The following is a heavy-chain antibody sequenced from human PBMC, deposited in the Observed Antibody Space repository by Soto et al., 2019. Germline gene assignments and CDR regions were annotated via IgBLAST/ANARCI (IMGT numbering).Heavy chain of an antibody. CDR2: ISDTVDTT. D-gene: IGHD6-19*01. CDR1: GFIFGAYA. Sequence: VQLLESGGGLVQPGGSLRLSCAASGFIFGAYAMAWVRQAPGKGLEWVSGISDTVDTTYYADSVKGRFTISRDKSKNTLYLQMNSLRVEDTAIYFCAKAQWLLGGDYFDSWGQGTLVTVSS. V-gene: IGHV3-23*01. J-gene: IGHJ4*02. CDR3: AKAQWLLGGDYFDS.